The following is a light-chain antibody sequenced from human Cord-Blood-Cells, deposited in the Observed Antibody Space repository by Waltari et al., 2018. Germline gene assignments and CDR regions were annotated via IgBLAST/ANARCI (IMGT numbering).Light chain of an antibody. V-gene: IGLV2-11*01. CDR3: CSYAGSYTLV. Sequence: QSALTQPRSVSGSPGQSVTISCTGTSSDVGGYNYVPWYQQHPGKAPKLMIYDVSKRPSGVPDRFSGSKSGNTASLPISGLQAEDEADYYCCSYAGSYTLVFGGGTKLTVL. CDR1: SSDVGGYNY. J-gene: IGLJ3*02. CDR2: DVS.